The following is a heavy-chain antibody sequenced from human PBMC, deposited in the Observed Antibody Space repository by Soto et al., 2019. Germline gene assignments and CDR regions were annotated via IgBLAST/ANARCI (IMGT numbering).Heavy chain of an antibody. D-gene: IGHD6-13*01. CDR2: ISYDGSNK. CDR1: GFTFSSYS. V-gene: IGHV3-30*18. Sequence: GGSLSLSCAASGFTFSSYSMSWVRQAPGKGLEWVAVISYDGSNKYYADSVKGRFTISRDNSKNTLYLQMNSLRAEDTAVYYCAKDDSSSWWLNYYGMDVWGQGTTVTVSS. J-gene: IGHJ6*02. CDR3: AKDDSSSWWLNYYGMDV.